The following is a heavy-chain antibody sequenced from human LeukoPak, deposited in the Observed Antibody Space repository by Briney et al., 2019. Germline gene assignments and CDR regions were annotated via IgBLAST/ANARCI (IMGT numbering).Heavy chain of an antibody. Sequence: PSETRSPTCAVYGGAFSGYYWSWIRQPPGKGLEWIGEINHSGSTNYNPPLKSRVTLSVHTSKTQFSLKLSAATAADTAVYYCARGSDTVAGLYWGQGTLVTVSS. CDR1: GGAFSGYY. J-gene: IGHJ4*02. V-gene: IGHV4-34*01. CDR3: ARGSDTVAGLY. CDR2: INHSGST. D-gene: IGHD6-13*01.